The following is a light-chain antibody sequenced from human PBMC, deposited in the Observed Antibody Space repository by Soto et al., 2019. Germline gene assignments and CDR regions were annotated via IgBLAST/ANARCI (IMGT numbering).Light chain of an antibody. CDR1: QSISVW. V-gene: IGKV1-5*03. CDR2: KAS. J-gene: IGKJ1*01. CDR3: QQYNTDEK. Sequence: DIQITHSPATLSASVGERVTITCRASQSISVWLAWYQQKPGRAPKLLIYKASTLESGVPSRFSGSGSGTEFTLTISSLQPDDFATYYCQQYNTDEKFGQGTKVDIK.